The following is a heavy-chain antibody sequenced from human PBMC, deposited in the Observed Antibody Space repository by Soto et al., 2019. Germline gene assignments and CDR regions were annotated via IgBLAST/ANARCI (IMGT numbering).Heavy chain of an antibody. Sequence: GGSLRLSCAASGFTFSSYAMHWVRQAPGKGLEWVAVISYDGSNKYYADSVKGRFTISRDNSKNTLYLQMNSLRAEDTAVYYCARDIVVAATDYYYGMDVLGQAPTVSV. V-gene: IGHV3-30-3*01. J-gene: IGHJ6*02. CDR3: ARDIVVAATDYYYGMDV. CDR2: ISYDGSNK. CDR1: GFTFSSYA. D-gene: IGHD2-15*01.